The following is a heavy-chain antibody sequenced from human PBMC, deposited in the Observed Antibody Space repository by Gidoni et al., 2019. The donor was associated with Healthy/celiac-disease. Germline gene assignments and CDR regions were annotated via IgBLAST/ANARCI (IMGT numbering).Heavy chain of an antibody. D-gene: IGHD3-22*01. J-gene: IGHJ4*02. V-gene: IGHV3-15*01. Sequence: EVQLVEYGGGLVKPGGSLRLSCAASGFTFSTAWMSWVRQAPGKGLEWVGRIKSKPDGGTTDYAAPVKGRFTISRDDSKNTLYLQMNSLKTEDTAVYYCTTIVVGWGQGTLVTVSS. CDR2: IKSKPDGGTT. CDR1: GFTFSTAW. CDR3: TTIVVG.